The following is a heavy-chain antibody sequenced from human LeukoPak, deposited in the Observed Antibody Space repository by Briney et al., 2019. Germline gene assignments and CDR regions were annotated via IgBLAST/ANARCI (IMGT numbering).Heavy chain of an antibody. V-gene: IGHV3-30*07. CDR1: GFTFSSYA. D-gene: IGHD3-3*01. J-gene: IGHJ3*02. CDR2: ISYDGSNK. CDR3: AKDRNFWSGYYSAFDI. Sequence: GGSLRLSCAASGFTFSSYAMHWVRQAPGKGLEWVAVISYDGSNKYYADSVKGRFTISRDNSKNTLYLQMNSLRAEDTAVYYCAKDRNFWSGYYSAFDIWGQGTMVTVSS.